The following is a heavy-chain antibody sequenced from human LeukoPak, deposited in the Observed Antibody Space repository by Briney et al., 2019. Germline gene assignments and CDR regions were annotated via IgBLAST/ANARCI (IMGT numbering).Heavy chain of an antibody. CDR1: GGSFSGYY. V-gene: IGHV4-34*01. CDR2: INHSGST. CDR3: ARGLGVGATTDY. D-gene: IGHD1-26*01. Sequence: SETLSLTCAVYGGSFSGYYWSWIRQPPGKGPEWIGEINHSGSTNYNPSLKSRVTISVDTSKNQFSLKLSSVTAADTAVYYCARGLGVGATTDYWGQGTLVTVSS. J-gene: IGHJ4*02.